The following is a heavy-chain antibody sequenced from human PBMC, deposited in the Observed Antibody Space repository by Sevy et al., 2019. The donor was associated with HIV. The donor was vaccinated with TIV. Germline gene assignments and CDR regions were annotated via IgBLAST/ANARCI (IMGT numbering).Heavy chain of an antibody. J-gene: IGHJ3*02. CDR3: AREVVVVAGAFDI. D-gene: IGHD2-15*01. Sequence: SETLSLTCTVSGGSISSYYWSWIRQPPGKGLEWIGYIYYSGSTNYNPSLKSRVTISVVTSKNQFSLKLSSVTAADTAVYYCAREVVVVAGAFDIWGQGTMVTVSS. CDR2: IYYSGST. V-gene: IGHV4-59*01. CDR1: GGSISSYY.